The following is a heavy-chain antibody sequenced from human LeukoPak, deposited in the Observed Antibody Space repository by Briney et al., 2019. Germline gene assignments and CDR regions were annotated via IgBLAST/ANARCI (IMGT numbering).Heavy chain of an antibody. CDR1: GYTFTSYY. CDR2: INPSGGST. Sequence: GASVKVSCKASGYTFTSYYMHWVRQAPGQGLEWMGIINPSGGSTSYAQKFQGRVTMTTDTSTSTAYMELRSLRSDDTAVYYCARADHYYCYYMDVWGKGTTVTVSS. CDR3: ARADHYYCYYMDV. J-gene: IGHJ6*03. V-gene: IGHV1-46*01.